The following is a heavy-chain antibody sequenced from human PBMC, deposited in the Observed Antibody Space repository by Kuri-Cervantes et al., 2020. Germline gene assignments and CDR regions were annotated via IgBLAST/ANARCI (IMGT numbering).Heavy chain of an antibody. CDR3: ARGGIAAAVGAFDI. V-gene: IGHV1-8*01. CDR2: MNPNSGNT. CDR1: GYTFTSYD. Sequence: ASVNVSCKASGYTFTSYDINWVRQATGQGLEWMGWMNPNSGNTGYAQKFQGRVTMTRNTSISTAYMELSSLRSEDTAVYYCARGGIAAAVGAFDIWGQGTMVTVSS. D-gene: IGHD6-13*01. J-gene: IGHJ3*02.